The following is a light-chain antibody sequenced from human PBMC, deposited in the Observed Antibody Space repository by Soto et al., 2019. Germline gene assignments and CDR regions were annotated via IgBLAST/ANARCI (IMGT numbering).Light chain of an antibody. Sequence: ALTQPASVSGSPGQSITISCTGTSSDVGGYNYVSWYQQHPGKAPRVMIYEVSNRPSGVSNRFSGSKSGNTASLTISGLQAEDEADYYCSSYTSSSTLNYVFGTGTKVTVL. V-gene: IGLV2-14*01. CDR1: SSDVGGYNY. J-gene: IGLJ1*01. CDR3: SSYTSSSTLNYV. CDR2: EVS.